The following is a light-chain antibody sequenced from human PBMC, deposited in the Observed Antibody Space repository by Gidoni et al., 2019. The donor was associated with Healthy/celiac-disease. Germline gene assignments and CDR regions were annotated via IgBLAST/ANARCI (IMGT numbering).Light chain of an antibody. CDR3: QQYYSTPRT. J-gene: IGKJ1*01. CDR2: WAS. CDR1: QSVLYSSNNKNY. Sequence: DIVMTQSPDSLAVSLGERATINCKSSQSVLYSSNNKNYLAWYPQKPGQPPKLLIYWASTRESGVPDRFSGSGSGTDFTLTISSLQAEDVAVYYCQQYYSTPRTFGQRAKVEIK. V-gene: IGKV4-1*01.